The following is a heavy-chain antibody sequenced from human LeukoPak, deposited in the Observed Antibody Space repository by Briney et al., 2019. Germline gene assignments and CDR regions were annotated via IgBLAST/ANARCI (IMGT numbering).Heavy chain of an antibody. CDR1: GGSISSYY. CDR3: ARAGGSYFSYYYYGMDV. J-gene: IGHJ6*02. CDR2: IYHNENTRST. V-gene: IGHV4-59*12. D-gene: IGHD1-26*01. Sequence: SETLSLTCTVSGGSISSYYWSWIRQPPGKGLEWIGYIYHNENTRSTNFNPSLKSRVTISIDSSKNQFSLKLSSVTAADTAVYYCARAGGSYFSYYYYGMDVWGQGTTVTVSS.